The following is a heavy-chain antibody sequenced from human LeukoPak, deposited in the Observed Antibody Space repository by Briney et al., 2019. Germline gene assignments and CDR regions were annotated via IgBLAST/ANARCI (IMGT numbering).Heavy chain of an antibody. D-gene: IGHD2-2*01. J-gene: IGHJ3*01. V-gene: IGHV3-30*02. CDR1: GFLFSGFG. Sequence: QAGGSLRLSCETSGFLFSGFGMHWVRQSPGKGLEWIAFISYDGSKKYYGDSVKGRFTISRDNAKNSLYLQMNSLSADDTAVYFCARDRYPYAEVAFDLWGQGTMVTVSS. CDR3: ARDRYPYAEVAFDL. CDR2: ISYDGSKK.